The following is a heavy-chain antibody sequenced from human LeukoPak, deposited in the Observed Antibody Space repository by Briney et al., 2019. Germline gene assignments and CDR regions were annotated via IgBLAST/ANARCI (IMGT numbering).Heavy chain of an antibody. Sequence: PGGSLRLSCAASGFTFSSYWMHWVRQAPGKGLEWVANIQQDGSQKDHVDSVKGRFTISRDNAKNSLYLQMNSLRADDTAVYYCARDRGGGSDFWGQGTLVTVSS. D-gene: IGHD2-15*01. V-gene: IGHV3-7*04. CDR2: IQQDGSQK. CDR3: ARDRGGGSDF. J-gene: IGHJ4*02. CDR1: GFTFSSYW.